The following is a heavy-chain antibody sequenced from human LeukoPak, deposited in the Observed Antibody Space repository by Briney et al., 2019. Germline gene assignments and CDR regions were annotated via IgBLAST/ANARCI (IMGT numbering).Heavy chain of an antibody. D-gene: IGHD5-18*01. Sequence: GGSLRLSCAASGFTFSSYNMNWVRQAPGKGLEWVSYISLSTTSIYYADSVKGRFTISRDNAKNSLYLQMNSLRAEDTAVYYCARDFYSYGIRGQLIDYWGQGTLVTVSS. CDR2: ISLSTTSI. CDR1: GFTFSSYN. V-gene: IGHV3-48*04. J-gene: IGHJ4*02. CDR3: ARDFYSYGIRGQLIDY.